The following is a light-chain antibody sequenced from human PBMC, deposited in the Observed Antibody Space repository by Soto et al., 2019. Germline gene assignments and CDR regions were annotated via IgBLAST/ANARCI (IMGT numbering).Light chain of an antibody. CDR1: QSISDC. CDR2: DAS. Sequence: DIQMTQSPSTLSASVGDRVTITCRASQSISDCLAWYQQKPGKAPKLLIYDASGLESGVPSRFSGSGSGTEFTLTISSLQPDDFATYYCQQYNDYSLTFGGGTKVDIK. CDR3: QQYNDYSLT. J-gene: IGKJ4*01. V-gene: IGKV1-5*01.